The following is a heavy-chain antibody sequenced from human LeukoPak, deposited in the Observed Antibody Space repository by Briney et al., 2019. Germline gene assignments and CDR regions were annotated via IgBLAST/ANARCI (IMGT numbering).Heavy chain of an antibody. D-gene: IGHD3-22*01. Sequence: ASVKVSCKASGYTFTGYYMHWVRQAPGQGLEWMGWINPNSGGTNYAQKFQGRVTMTRDTSISTAYMELSRLRSDDTAVYYCARVNYYYDSSVYYANDSWGQGTLVTVSS. V-gene: IGHV1-2*02. J-gene: IGHJ4*02. CDR2: INPNSGGT. CDR1: GYTFTGYY. CDR3: ARVNYYYDSSVYYANDS.